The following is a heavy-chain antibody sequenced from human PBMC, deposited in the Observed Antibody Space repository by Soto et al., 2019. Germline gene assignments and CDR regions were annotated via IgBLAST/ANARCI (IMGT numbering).Heavy chain of an antibody. D-gene: IGHD2-2*01. Sequence: QVQLVESGGGVVQPGRSLRLSCAASGFTFSSYGMHWVRQAPGKGLEWVAVIWYDGSNKYYADSVKGRFTISRDNSKXXLXLXXNSLRAEDTAVYDCARDVGSRYCSSTSCLSYGMDVWGQGTTVTVSS. CDR3: ARDVGSRYCSSTSCLSYGMDV. CDR2: IWYDGSNK. V-gene: IGHV3-33*01. J-gene: IGHJ6*02. CDR1: GFTFSSYG.